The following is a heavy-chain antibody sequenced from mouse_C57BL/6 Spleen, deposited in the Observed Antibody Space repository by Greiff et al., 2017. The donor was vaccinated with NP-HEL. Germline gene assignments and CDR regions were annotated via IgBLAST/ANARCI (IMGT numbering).Heavy chain of an antibody. D-gene: IGHD1-1*01. CDR1: GFSLSTSGMG. J-gene: IGHJ4*01. CDR3: ARRGYYYGSRNYAMDY. CDR2: IYWDDDK. V-gene: IGHV8-12*01. Sequence: QVTLKESGPGILQSSQTLSLTCSFSGFSLSTSGMGVSWIRQPSGKGLEWLAHIYWDDDKRYNPSLKSRLTISKDTSRNQVFLKITSVDTADTATYYCARRGYYYGSRNYAMDYWGQGTSVTVSS.